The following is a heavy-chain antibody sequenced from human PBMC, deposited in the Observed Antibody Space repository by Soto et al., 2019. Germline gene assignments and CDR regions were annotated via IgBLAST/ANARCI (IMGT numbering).Heavy chain of an antibody. Sequence: PGGSLRLSCAASGFTFSSYAMSWVRQAPGKGLEWVSAISGSGGSTYYADSVKGRFTISRDNSKNTLYLQMNSLRAEDTAVYYCAKTDIVLMVYAIGIDYWGQGTLVTVSS. J-gene: IGHJ4*02. CDR2: ISGSGGST. CDR1: GFTFSSYA. V-gene: IGHV3-23*01. D-gene: IGHD2-8*01. CDR3: AKTDIVLMVYAIGIDY.